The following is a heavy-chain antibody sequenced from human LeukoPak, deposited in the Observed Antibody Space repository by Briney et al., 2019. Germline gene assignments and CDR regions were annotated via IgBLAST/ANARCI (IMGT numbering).Heavy chain of an antibody. V-gene: IGHV1-46*01. CDR1: GYTFTSYY. Sequence: ASLKVSCKASGYTFTSYYMHWVRQAPGQGLEWMGIINPSGGSTSYAQKFQGRVTMTRDMSTSTVYMELSSLRSEDTAVYYCARESLTGWYFDLWGRGTLVTVSS. CDR2: INPSGGST. CDR3: ARESLTGWYFDL. J-gene: IGHJ2*01.